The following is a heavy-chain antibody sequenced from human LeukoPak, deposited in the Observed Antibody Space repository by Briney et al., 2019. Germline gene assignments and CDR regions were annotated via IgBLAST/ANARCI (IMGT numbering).Heavy chain of an antibody. CDR1: GFTFSSYW. J-gene: IGHJ4*02. D-gene: IGHD3-10*01. CDR2: IRQDGGEI. Sequence: GGSLRLSCVASGFTFSSYWMSWVRQAPGKGLEWVANIRQDGGEIYYVDSVKGRFTISRDNAKNSLYLQMNSLRAEDTAVYYCAKEMLWFGELSPFDYWGQGTLVTVSS. CDR3: AKEMLWFGELSPFDY. V-gene: IGHV3-7*01.